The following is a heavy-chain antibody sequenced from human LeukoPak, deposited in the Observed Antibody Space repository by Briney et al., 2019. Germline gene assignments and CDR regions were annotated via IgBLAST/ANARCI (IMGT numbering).Heavy chain of an antibody. CDR1: GFTFSSYA. V-gene: IGHV3-15*01. Sequence: GGSLRLSCAASGFTFSSYAMSWVRQAPGKGLEWVGRIQSKTHGGTADYAAPVRGRFTISRDDSKDTLYLEMNSLKTEDTAVYYCTEGIAIWGQGTMVTVSS. J-gene: IGHJ3*02. CDR3: TEGIAI. CDR2: IQSKTHGGTA.